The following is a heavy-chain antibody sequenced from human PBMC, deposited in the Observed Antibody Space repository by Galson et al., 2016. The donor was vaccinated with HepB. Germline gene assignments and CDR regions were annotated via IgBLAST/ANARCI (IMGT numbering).Heavy chain of an antibody. CDR2: IYHTGGT. CDR3: ARGEMATIRYFDP. J-gene: IGHJ2*01. Sequence: TLSLTCTVSGGSISSGDYSWSWIRQPPGKGLEWIGYIYHTGGTYYNPSLHSRVTISLDRPKNQFSLSLNFVTAADTAVYYCARGEMATIRYFDPWGRGTLVTVSS. D-gene: IGHD5-24*01. V-gene: IGHV4-30-2*01. CDR1: GGSISSGDYS.